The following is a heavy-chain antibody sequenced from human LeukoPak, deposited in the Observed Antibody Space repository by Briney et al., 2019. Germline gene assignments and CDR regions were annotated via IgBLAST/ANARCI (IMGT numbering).Heavy chain of an antibody. Sequence: GRTLRLSCSASGFTFSSYAMRWVRQAPRKGLEYVSAISSNGGGTYYADSVKGRFTISRDNSKNTLYLQMNSLRAQDPAVYTWVSGSSCNLWSWGQGTLVTVSS. CDR1: GFTFSSYA. CDR2: ISSNGGGT. CDR3: VSGSSCNLWS. V-gene: IGHV3-64D*06. J-gene: IGHJ5*02. D-gene: IGHD6-13*01.